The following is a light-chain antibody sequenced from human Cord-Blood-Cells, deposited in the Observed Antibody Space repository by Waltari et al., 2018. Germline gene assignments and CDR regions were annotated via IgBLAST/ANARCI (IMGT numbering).Light chain of an antibody. CDR3: QQYGSSPWT. CDR1: QSVSSSY. V-gene: IGKV3-20*01. J-gene: IGKJ1*01. CDR2: GAS. Sequence: EIVLTQSPGTLSLSPGERATLSCRASQSVSSSYLAWYQQKPGQAPRLLSYGASSRATCIPDRFSGSGSGTDFTLTISRLEPEDFAVYYCQQYGSSPWTFGQETKVEIK.